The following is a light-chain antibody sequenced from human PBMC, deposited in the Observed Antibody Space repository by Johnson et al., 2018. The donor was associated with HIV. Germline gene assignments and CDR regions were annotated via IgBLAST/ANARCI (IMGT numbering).Light chain of an antibody. Sequence: QSVLTQPPSVSAAPGQKVTISCSGSSSNIGNNYVSWYQQLPGTAPKLLIYDNNKRPSGIPDRFSGSKSGTSATLGITGLQTGDEADYYCGAWDSGLTAGAVFGTGTKVTVL. J-gene: IGLJ1*01. V-gene: IGLV1-51*01. CDR1: SSNIGNNY. CDR2: DNN. CDR3: GAWDSGLTAGAV.